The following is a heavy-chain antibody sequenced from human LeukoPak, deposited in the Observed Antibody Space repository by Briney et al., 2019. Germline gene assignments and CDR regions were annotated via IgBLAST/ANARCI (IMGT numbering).Heavy chain of an antibody. CDR3: ATPLDYQDNSGFHQGGD. D-gene: IGHD3-22*01. Sequence: PGGSLRLSCAASGFTLSTYAMSWLRQAPGKGLEWVSGISGSGDSTYYAASVKGRFTISRDNSKNTLYLQMNSLRAGDTAVYYCATPLDYQDNSGFHQGGDWGQGTLVTVCS. CDR2: ISGSGDST. CDR1: GFTLSTYA. V-gene: IGHV3-23*01. J-gene: IGHJ4*02.